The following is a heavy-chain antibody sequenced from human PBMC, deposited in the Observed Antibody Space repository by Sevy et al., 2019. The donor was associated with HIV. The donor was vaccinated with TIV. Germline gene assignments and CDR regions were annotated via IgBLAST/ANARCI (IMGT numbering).Heavy chain of an antibody. CDR1: GYNFTPYW. D-gene: IGHD3-10*01. CDR2: IHPADSDT. J-gene: IGHJ4*02. V-gene: IGHV5-51*01. Sequence: GESLKISCKGSGYNFTPYWIGWVRQMPGKGLEWMGIIHPADSDTGYSPSFQGQVTISADTSINTVYLQWSSLKASDTAIYYCARQGDPDYFDYWGQGTLVTVSS. CDR3: ARQGDPDYFDY.